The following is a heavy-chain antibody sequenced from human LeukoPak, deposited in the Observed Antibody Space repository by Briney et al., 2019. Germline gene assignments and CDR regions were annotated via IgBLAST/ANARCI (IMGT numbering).Heavy chain of an antibody. CDR1: GFTFSNAW. CDR3: TTDWPVRISSSSSFTWNYYGMDV. V-gene: IGHV3-15*01. CDR2: IKSKTDGGTT. Sequence: GGSLRLSCAASGFTFSNAWMSWVRQAPGKGLEWVGRIKSKTDGGTTDYAAPVKGRFTISRDDSKNTLYLQMNSLKTEDTAVYYCTTDWPVRISSSSSFTWNYYGMDVWGQGTTVTVSS. D-gene: IGHD6-13*01. J-gene: IGHJ6*02.